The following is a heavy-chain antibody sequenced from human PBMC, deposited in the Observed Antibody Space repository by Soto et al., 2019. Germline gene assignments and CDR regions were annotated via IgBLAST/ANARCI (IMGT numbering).Heavy chain of an antibody. V-gene: IGHV4-4*02. CDR1: RGSISSSNW. CDR3: AKARDSSSWHLDFDY. J-gene: IGHJ4*02. Sequence: SETLSLTCAVSRGSISSSNWWSWVRQPPGKGLEWIGEIYHSGSTNYNPSLKSRVTISVDKSKNQFSLKLSSVTAADTAVYSCAKARDSSSWHLDFDYWGQGSLVTVSS. CDR2: IYHSGST. D-gene: IGHD6-13*01.